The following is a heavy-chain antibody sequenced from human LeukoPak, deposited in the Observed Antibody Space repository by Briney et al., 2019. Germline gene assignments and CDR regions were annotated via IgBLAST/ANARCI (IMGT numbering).Heavy chain of an antibody. CDR1: GFTFRDFG. D-gene: IGHD1-26*01. J-gene: IGHJ3*01. V-gene: IGHV3-30*02. CDR2: IRSEENKI. Sequence: GGSLRLSCEASGFTFRDFGLHWVPQAPGKGLEWVAFIRSEENKIYYLASVRGRFTISRDNSKNTLFLQMSSLRHEDTAVYYCARGAGTYYGTDTFDLWGQGTMVTVSS. CDR3: ARGAGTYYGTDTFDL.